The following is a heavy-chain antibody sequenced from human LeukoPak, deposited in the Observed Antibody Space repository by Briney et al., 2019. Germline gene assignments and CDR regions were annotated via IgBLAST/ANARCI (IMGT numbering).Heavy chain of an antibody. V-gene: IGHV4-30-2*01. CDR1: GGSFSSGDYY. CDR3: ARDTDTTMPVS. D-gene: IGHD5-18*01. CDR2: MYHDGST. Sequence: SETLSLTCTVSGGSFSSGDYYWSWIRQPPGKGLEWIGYMYHDGSTYYNPSLKSRVTMSLDRSKNQFSLKLSSVTAADTAVYYCARDTDTTMPVSWGQGTLVTVSS. J-gene: IGHJ4*02.